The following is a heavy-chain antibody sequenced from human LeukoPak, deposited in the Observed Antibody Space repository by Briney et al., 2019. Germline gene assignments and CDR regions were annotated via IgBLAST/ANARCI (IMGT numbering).Heavy chain of an antibody. CDR2: ISSSSSYI. J-gene: IGHJ4*02. D-gene: IGHD6-13*01. Sequence: KTGGSLRLSCAASGFTFSSYSMNWVRQAPGKGLEWVSSISSSSSYIYYADSVKGRFTISRDNAKNSPYLQMNSLRAEDTAVYYCARGNKIAAAGHWGQGTLVTVSS. CDR1: GFTFSSYS. CDR3: ARGNKIAAAGH. V-gene: IGHV3-21*01.